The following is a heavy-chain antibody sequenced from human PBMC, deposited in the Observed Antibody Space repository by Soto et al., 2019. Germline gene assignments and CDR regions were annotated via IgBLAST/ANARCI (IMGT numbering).Heavy chain of an antibody. D-gene: IGHD6-13*01. CDR2: IGGSGGST. CDR1: GFTFSSYA. J-gene: IGHJ4*02. CDR3: AKDLERSSWYYFDY. Sequence: GGSLRLSCAASGFTFSSYAMSWVRQAPGKGLEWVSAIGGSGGSTYYADSVKGRFTISRDNSKNTLYLQMNSLRAEDTAVYYCAKDLERSSWYYFDYWGQGTLVTVSS. V-gene: IGHV3-23*01.